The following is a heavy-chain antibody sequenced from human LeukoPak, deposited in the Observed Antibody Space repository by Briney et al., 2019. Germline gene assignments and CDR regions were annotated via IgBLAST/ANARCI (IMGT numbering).Heavy chain of an antibody. CDR1: GFTFSKVW. J-gene: IGHJ3*02. CDR2: IKQDGSEK. CDR3: ARDNRDVTDAFDI. D-gene: IGHD3-10*01. Sequence: GGSLRLSCAASGFTFSKVWMSWVRQAPGKGLEWVANIKQDGSEKDYVDSAKGRFTISRDNAQSSLYLQMNRLRAEDTAVYYCARDNRDVTDAFDIWGQGTLVTVSS. V-gene: IGHV3-7*04.